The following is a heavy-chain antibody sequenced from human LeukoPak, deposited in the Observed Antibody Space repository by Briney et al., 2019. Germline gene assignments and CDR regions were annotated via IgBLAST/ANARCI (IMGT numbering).Heavy chain of an antibody. D-gene: IGHD3-16*01. CDR1: GFTFSSYA. CDR2: ISGSGGST. Sequence: GGSLRPSCAASGFTFSSYAMSWVRQAPGKGLEWVSAISGSGGSTYYADSVKGRFTISRDNSKNTLYLQMNSLRAEDTAVYYCAKELMRLDVGEGVPAFDYWGQGTLVTVSS. J-gene: IGHJ4*02. V-gene: IGHV3-23*01. CDR3: AKELMRLDVGEGVPAFDY.